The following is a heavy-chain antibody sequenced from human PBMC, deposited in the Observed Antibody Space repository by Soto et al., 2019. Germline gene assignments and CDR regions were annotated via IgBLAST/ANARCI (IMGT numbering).Heavy chain of an antibody. CDR3: TRGPRPSSAGTGAY. J-gene: IGHJ4*02. V-gene: IGHV3-74*01. CDR1: GFAFDSYW. Sequence: EVQLVESGGGLVQPGGSLRLSCAASGFAFDSYWMHWVRQVPGEGPVWVSRIDYDGTTTTYADSVKGRFTISRDNAKNTLYLQMNSLRAEDTAVYYRTRGPRPSSAGTGAYWGQGTLVTVSS. D-gene: IGHD6-13*01. CDR2: IDYDGTTT.